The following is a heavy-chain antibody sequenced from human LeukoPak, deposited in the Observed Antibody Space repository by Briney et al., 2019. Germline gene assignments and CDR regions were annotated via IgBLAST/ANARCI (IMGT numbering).Heavy chain of an antibody. CDR1: GFTFSDYY. Sequence: GGSLRLSCAASGFTFSDYYMSWIRQAPGKGLEWVSYISTSAGTIYYADSVKGRFTISRDNAKNSLYLQMNSLRAEDTAVYYCARGYSSSWYGYWGQGTLVTVSS. J-gene: IGHJ4*02. CDR2: ISTSAGTI. V-gene: IGHV3-11*01. CDR3: ARGYSSSWYGY. D-gene: IGHD6-13*01.